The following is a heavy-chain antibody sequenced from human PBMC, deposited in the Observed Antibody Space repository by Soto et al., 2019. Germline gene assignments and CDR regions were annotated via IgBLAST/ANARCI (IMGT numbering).Heavy chain of an antibody. D-gene: IGHD1-7*01. CDR1: GYTFTGYY. J-gene: IGHJ6*02. CDR2: INPNSGGT. CDR3: AREYNWNSIYYGMDV. V-gene: IGHV1-2*04. Sequence: ASVKVSCKASGYTFTGYYMHWVRQAPGQGLEWMGWINPNSGGTNYAQKFQGWVTMTRDTSISTAYMELSSLRSEDTAVFYCAREYNWNSIYYGMDVWGQGTTVTVSS.